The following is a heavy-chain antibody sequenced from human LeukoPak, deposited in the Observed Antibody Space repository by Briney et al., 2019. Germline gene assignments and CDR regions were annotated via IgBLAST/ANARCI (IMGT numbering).Heavy chain of an antibody. CDR3: AGLVRGVIPYY. J-gene: IGHJ4*02. Sequence: PGGSLRLSCAASGVTLSTYAMSWARQAPGKGLEWVSGISSSGSGDNTYYADSVKGRFTISRDNAKNSLYLQMNSLRAEDTAVYYCAGLVRGVIPYYWGQGTLVTVSS. CDR1: GVTLSTYA. CDR2: ISSSGSGDNT. V-gene: IGHV3-21*01. D-gene: IGHD3-10*01.